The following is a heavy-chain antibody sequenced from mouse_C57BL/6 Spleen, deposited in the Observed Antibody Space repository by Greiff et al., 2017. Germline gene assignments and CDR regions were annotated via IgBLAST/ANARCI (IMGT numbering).Heavy chain of an antibody. V-gene: IGHV1-69*01. CDR2: IDPSDSYT. CDR3: ARSVGLLYYAMDY. D-gene: IGHD2-3*01. Sequence: VKLQQPGAELVMPGASVKLSCKASGYTFTSYWMHWVKQRPGQGLEWIGEIDPSDSYTNYNQKFKGKSTLTVDKSSSTAYMQLSSLTSEDSAVYYCARSVGLLYYAMDYWGQGTSVTVSS. CDR1: GYTFTSYW. J-gene: IGHJ4*01.